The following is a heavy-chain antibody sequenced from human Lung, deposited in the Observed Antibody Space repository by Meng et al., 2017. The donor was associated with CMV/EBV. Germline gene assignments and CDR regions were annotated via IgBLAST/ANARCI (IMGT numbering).Heavy chain of an antibody. J-gene: IGHJ4*02. D-gene: IGHD1-26*01. CDR1: GVSISSNIR. Sequence: QVTGQESGPGLLMPSGTLSLTSGVSGVSISSNIRWTWVRQPPGKGLEWIGDIDDSGSTNYNPSLNSRISISLDKSKNHFSLKVNSVTAADTAVYYCARGKQDAWELLAYWGQGALVTVSS. CDR3: ARGKQDAWELLAY. V-gene: IGHV4-4*02. CDR2: IDDSGST.